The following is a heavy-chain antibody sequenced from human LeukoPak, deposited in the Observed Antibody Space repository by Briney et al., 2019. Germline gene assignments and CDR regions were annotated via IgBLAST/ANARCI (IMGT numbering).Heavy chain of an antibody. D-gene: IGHD2/OR15-2a*01. CDR2: ISDIGSI. V-gene: IGHV4-59*08. Sequence: PSETLSLTCTVSGGSISSYYWSWIRQPPGKGLEWIAYISDIGSINYDPSLKSRVTISLDTSKNQFSLKLSSVTAADTAVYYCAGHHPRNTVDFWGQGTLVTVSS. J-gene: IGHJ4*02. CDR3: AGHHPRNTVDF. CDR1: GGSISSYY.